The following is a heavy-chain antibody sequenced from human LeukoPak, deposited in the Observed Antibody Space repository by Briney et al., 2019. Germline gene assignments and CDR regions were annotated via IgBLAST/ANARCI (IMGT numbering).Heavy chain of an antibody. CDR1: GGSISNTNW. V-gene: IGHV4-4*02. CDR3: ARVATETYYYDSSGYCYATDAFDI. J-gene: IGHJ3*02. Sequence: SETLSLTCGVSGGSISNTNWWTSVRQPPGKGLEWIGEVNLQGSTNYNPSLKSRVAISVDKSENHTSLKLTSVTAADTAVYYCARVATETYYYDSSGYCYATDAFDIWGQGTMVTVSS. CDR2: VNLQGST. D-gene: IGHD3-22*01.